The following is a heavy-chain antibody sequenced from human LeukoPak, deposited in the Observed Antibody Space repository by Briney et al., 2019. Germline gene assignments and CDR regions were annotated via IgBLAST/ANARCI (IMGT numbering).Heavy chain of an antibody. CDR2: IFYRGST. Sequence: SETLSLTCTVSGGSISSYYWSWIRKPPGKGLEWIGYIFYRGSTNYNPSLKSRVTISIDTSKIQFSLKLNSVTAADTAVYYCARGYDYVWGSYRFWGQGTLVTVSS. CDR3: ARGYDYVWGSYRF. J-gene: IGHJ4*02. V-gene: IGHV4-59*01. D-gene: IGHD3-16*02. CDR1: GGSISSYY.